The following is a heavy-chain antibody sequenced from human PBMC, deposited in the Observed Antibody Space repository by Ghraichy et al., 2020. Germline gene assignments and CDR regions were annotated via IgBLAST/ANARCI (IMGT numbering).Heavy chain of an antibody. J-gene: IGHJ4*02. Sequence: GGSLRLSCEASGFTVSTFAMSWVRQAPGKGLEWVSGISSSGGSTFYSDSVRGRFSISRDNSKNTLHLQMNSLRDEDTALYYCTKQKGWYKESYAFDFWGPGTLVTVSS. V-gene: IGHV3-23*01. D-gene: IGHD6-19*01. CDR2: ISSSGGST. CDR3: TKQKGWYKESYAFDF. CDR1: GFTVSTFA.